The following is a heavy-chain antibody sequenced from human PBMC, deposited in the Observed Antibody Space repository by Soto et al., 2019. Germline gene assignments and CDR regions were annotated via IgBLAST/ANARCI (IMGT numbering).Heavy chain of an antibody. CDR3: ARLVGATERWDYFDY. CDR1: GGTFSSYA. CDR2: IIPIFGTA. Sequence: SVKVSCKAPGGTFSSYAISWVRQAPGQGLEWMGGIIPIFGTANYAQKFQGRVTITADESTSTAYMELSSLRSGDTAVYYCARLVGATERWDYFDYWGQGTLVTVSS. V-gene: IGHV1-69*13. D-gene: IGHD1-26*01. J-gene: IGHJ4*02.